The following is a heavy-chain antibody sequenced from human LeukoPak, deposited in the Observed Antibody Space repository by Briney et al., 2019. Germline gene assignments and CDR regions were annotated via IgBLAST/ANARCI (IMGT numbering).Heavy chain of an antibody. CDR2: ISGRGGST. V-gene: IGHV3-23*01. CDR3: ARATTGYSSSWYRLDY. J-gene: IGHJ4*02. D-gene: IGHD6-13*01. CDR1: GFTFSSYE. Sequence: GGSLRLSCAASGFTFSSYEMNWVRQAPGKGLEWVSAISGRGGSTYYADSVKGRFTISRENAKNSLYLQMNSLRAGDTAVYYCARATTGYSSSWYRLDYWGQGTLVTVS.